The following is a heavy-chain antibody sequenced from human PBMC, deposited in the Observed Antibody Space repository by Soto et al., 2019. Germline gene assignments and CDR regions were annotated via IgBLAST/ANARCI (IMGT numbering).Heavy chain of an antibody. CDR3: ARGRRPPYYYDSSGYQDY. CDR1: GFTFSSYA. CDR2: ISSNGGST. Sequence: EVQLVESGGGLVQPGGSLRLSCAASGFTFSSYAMHWVRQAPGKGLEYVSAISSNGGSTYYANSVKGRFTISRDNSKNTLYLQMGSLRAEDMAVYYCARGRRPPYYYDSSGYQDYWGQGTLVTVSS. D-gene: IGHD3-22*01. V-gene: IGHV3-64*01. J-gene: IGHJ4*02.